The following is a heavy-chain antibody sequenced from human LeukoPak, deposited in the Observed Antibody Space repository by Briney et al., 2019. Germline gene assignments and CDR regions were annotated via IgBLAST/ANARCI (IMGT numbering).Heavy chain of an antibody. V-gene: IGHV1-2*02. J-gene: IGHJ6*02. CDR3: AVSRKHMARGVIFYYYGMDV. Sequence: RASVKVSCKASGYTFTGYYMHWVRQAPGQGLEWMGWINPNSGGTNYAQKFQGRVTMTRDTSISTAYMELSRLRSDDTAVYYCAVSRKHMARGVIFYYYGMDVWGQGTTVTVSS. CDR1: GYTFTGYY. CDR2: INPNSGGT. D-gene: IGHD3-10*01.